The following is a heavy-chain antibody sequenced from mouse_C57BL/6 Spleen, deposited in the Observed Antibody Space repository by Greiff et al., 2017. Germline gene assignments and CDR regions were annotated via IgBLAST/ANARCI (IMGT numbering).Heavy chain of an antibody. V-gene: IGHV1-39*01. CDR3: ARSGLRHQYDFDY. Sequence: VQLQQSGHELVKPGASVKISCKASGYSFTDYNMNWVKQSNGKSLEWIGVINPNYGTTSYNQKFKGKATLTVDKSSSTAYMQRNSLTSEDSAVYYGARSGLRHQYDFDYWGQGTTLTVSS. J-gene: IGHJ2*01. D-gene: IGHD1-1*01. CDR1: GYSFTDYN. CDR2: INPNYGTT.